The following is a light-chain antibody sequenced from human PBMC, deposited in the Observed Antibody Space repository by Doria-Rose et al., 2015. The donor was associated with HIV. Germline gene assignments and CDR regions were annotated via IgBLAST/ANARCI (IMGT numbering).Light chain of an antibody. J-gene: IGKJ1*01. V-gene: IGKV1-39*01. Sequence: DIQVTQSPSSLSASIGDRVTITCRASQTVSTYLNWFQQEPGKAPKLLIYAASRLQSGVPSRFSGSGSGTDFTLTISGLQPGDFATYYGQQTYSSPKWTGGQGTKLEMK. CDR1: QTVSTY. CDR2: AAS. CDR3: QQTYSSPKWT.